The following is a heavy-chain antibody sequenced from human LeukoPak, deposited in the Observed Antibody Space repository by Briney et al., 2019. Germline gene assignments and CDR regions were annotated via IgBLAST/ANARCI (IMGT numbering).Heavy chain of an antibody. CDR2: LNPNSCST. V-gene: IGHV1-8*03. CDR3: LRRVGYAAFDI. Sequence: SVTVSCQASRYTLTSHDINWVRQATGPGLEWIGWLNPNSCSTGYAQKFQDRVTITRNTSLSPAYIELSGLISEDPGVCYCLRRVGYAAFDIWGQGTMVTVSS. J-gene: IGHJ3*02. CDR1: RYTLTSHD. D-gene: IGHD3-16*01.